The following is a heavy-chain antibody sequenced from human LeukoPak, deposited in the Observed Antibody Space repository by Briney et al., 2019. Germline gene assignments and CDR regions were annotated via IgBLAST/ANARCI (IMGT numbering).Heavy chain of an antibody. Sequence: SETLSLTCTVSGGSISSSSYYWGWIRQPPWKGLEWIGSIYYSGNTYYNPSLNSRVTISVDTSKNQLSLKLSSVTAADTAVYYCASGVGVAATYYYYGMDVWGQGTTVTVSS. CDR2: IYYSGNT. D-gene: IGHD2-15*01. V-gene: IGHV4-39*07. J-gene: IGHJ6*02. CDR3: ASGVGVAATYYYYGMDV. CDR1: GGSISSSSYY.